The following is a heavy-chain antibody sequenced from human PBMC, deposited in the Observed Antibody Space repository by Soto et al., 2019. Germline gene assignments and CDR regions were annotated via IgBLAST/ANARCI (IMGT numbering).Heavy chain of an antibody. J-gene: IGHJ4*02. CDR3: ARHMDYNILTGYFD. V-gene: IGHV4-39*01. D-gene: IGHD3-9*01. CDR1: GGSTSSSIHY. CDR2: MSHSGST. Sequence: QLQLQESGPALVRPSETLSLNCVVSGGSTSSSIHYWGWIRQPPGKGLEWIGSMSHSGSTHYNPSVHSRVTIAADKSKNQFSLTLTTVTPADTAVYFCARHMDYNILTGYFDWGQGTLVTVSS.